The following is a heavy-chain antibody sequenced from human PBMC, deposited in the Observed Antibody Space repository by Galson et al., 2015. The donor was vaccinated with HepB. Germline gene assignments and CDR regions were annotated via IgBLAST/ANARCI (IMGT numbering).Heavy chain of an antibody. CDR2: IWYDGSNK. J-gene: IGHJ6*02. Sequence: SLRLSCAASGFTFSSYGMHWVRQAPGKGLEWVAVIWYDGSNKYYADSVKGRFTISRDNSKNTLYLQMNSLRAEDTAVYYCARGGRYYGSGPTPRYYYGMDVWGQGTTVTVSS. D-gene: IGHD3-10*01. V-gene: IGHV3-33*08. CDR3: ARGGRYYGSGPTPRYYYGMDV. CDR1: GFTFSSYG.